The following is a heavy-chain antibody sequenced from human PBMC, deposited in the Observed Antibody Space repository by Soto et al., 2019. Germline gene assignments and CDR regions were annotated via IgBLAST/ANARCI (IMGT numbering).Heavy chain of an antibody. CDR2: IYPGDSDA. V-gene: IGHV5-51*01. D-gene: IGHD3-9*01. CDR1: GYSFTKHW. J-gene: IGHJ4*02. Sequence: GGSLKISWDASGYSFTKHWIGWVRQRPGEGLEWLGSIYPGDSDARYSPSYQGQVTISADRGVNTAYLEWSSLRASDTAMYFCARVDNYDILTGHADYWGQGTQVTVSS. CDR3: ARVDNYDILTGHADY.